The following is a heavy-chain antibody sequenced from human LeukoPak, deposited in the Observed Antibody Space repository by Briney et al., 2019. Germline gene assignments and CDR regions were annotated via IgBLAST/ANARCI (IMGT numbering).Heavy chain of an antibody. J-gene: IGHJ4*02. CDR2: ISAYNGNT. V-gene: IGHV1-18*01. CDR1: GGTFSSYA. D-gene: IGHD3-16*02. Sequence: ASVKVSCKASGGTFSSYAISWVRQAPGQGLEWMGWISAYNGNTNYAQKLQGRVTMTTDTSTSTAYMELRSLRSDDTAVYYCARVVARYDYVWGSYRYSDYWGQGTLVTVSS. CDR3: ARVVARYDYVWGSYRYSDY.